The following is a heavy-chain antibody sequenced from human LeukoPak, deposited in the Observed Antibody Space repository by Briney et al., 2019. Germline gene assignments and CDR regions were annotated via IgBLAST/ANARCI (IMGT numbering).Heavy chain of an antibody. Sequence: GESLKISCKGSGYTFSSYWIGWVRQMPGKGLEWMGIIYPGDPDTRYSPSLQGQVTISVDTSIGTAYLQWSSLKASDTAIYYCARQNDFRLDYWGQGTLVTVSS. CDR1: GYTFSSYW. J-gene: IGHJ4*02. V-gene: IGHV5-51*01. D-gene: IGHD3-3*01. CDR3: ARQNDFRLDY. CDR2: IYPGDPDT.